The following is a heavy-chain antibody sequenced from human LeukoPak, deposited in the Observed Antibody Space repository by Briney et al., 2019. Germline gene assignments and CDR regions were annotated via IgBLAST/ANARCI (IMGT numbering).Heavy chain of an antibody. J-gene: IGHJ6*03. CDR2: ISAYNGNT. D-gene: IGHD2-2*01. V-gene: IGHV1-18*01. CDR3: ARDGRYCSSTSCYNVKGYYYYMDV. Sequence: ASVKVSCKASGYTFTSYGISWVRQAPGQGLEWMGWISAYNGNTNYAQKLQGRVTMTTDTSTSTAYMELRSLRSDDTAVYYCARDGRYCSSTSCYNVKGYYYYMDVWGKGTTVTVSS. CDR1: GYTFTSYG.